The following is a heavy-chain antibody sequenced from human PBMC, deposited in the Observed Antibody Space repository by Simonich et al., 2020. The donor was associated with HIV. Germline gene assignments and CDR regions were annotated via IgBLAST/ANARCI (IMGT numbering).Heavy chain of an antibody. V-gene: IGHV3-74*01. D-gene: IGHD3-16*01. CDR1: GFTFSSFW. CDR3: ARLGVLGWFDP. Sequence: GGSLRLSCAAFGFTFSSFWMHWNSQAPGKRLVWVSRINSDVSSKSYADSVKGRFTISRDNAKNTLYLQMNSLRAEDTAVYYCARLGVLGWFDPWGQGTLVTVSS. J-gene: IGHJ5*02. CDR2: INSDVSSK.